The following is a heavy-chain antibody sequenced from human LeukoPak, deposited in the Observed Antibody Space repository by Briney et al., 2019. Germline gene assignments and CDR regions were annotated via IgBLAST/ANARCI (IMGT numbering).Heavy chain of an antibody. V-gene: IGHV3-21*01. CDR1: GFTFSSYS. CDR3: ARDRSGWSKFDY. J-gene: IGHJ4*02. CDR2: ISSSSSYI. D-gene: IGHD6-19*01. Sequence: PGGSLRLSCAASGFTFSSYSMNWVRQAPGKGLEWVSSISSSSSYIYYADSEKGRFTISRDNAKNSLYLQMNSLRAEDTAVYYCARDRSGWSKFDYWGQGTLVTVSS.